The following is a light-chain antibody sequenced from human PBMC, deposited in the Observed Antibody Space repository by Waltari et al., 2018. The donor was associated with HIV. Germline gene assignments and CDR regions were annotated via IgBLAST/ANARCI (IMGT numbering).Light chain of an antibody. CDR3: QSYDSSLRGYV. Sequence: QSVLTQPSSVSGAPGQRVTISCTGSRSNIGAAYHVHWYQHLPGTAPKLLIYGNNNRPSGVPDRFSGSKSGTSASLAITGLQAEDEADYYCQSYDSSLRGYVFGTGTKVTVL. J-gene: IGLJ1*01. V-gene: IGLV1-40*01. CDR1: RSNIGAAYH. CDR2: GNN.